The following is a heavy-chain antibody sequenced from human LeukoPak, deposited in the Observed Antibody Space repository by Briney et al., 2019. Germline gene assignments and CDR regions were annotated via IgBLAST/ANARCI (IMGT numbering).Heavy chain of an antibody. CDR2: INPNSGGT. Sequence: ASVKVSCKASGYTFTSYYMHWVRQAPGQGLEWMGWINPNSGGTEFAQKFQGRVTMTRDTSINTAYMELSSLRSDDTAVFYCARVRIGVTGSDAFDIWGHGTMVTVSS. CDR1: GYTFTSYY. D-gene: IGHD6-19*01. CDR3: ARVRIGVTGSDAFDI. V-gene: IGHV1-2*02. J-gene: IGHJ3*02.